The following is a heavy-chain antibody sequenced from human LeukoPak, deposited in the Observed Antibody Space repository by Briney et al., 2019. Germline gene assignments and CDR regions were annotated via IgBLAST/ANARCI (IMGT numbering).Heavy chain of an antibody. Sequence: PSETLSLTCTVSGGSIRSSDYYGGWIRQPPGEGLEWIGSIYNSGSTYYNPSLKSRVTISIDTSKNQFSLKLSSVTAADTAVYYCARHGWHAWYFDLWGRGTLVTVSS. J-gene: IGHJ2*01. D-gene: IGHD6-19*01. CDR3: ARHGWHAWYFDL. CDR2: IYNSGST. CDR1: GGSIRSSDYY. V-gene: IGHV4-39*07.